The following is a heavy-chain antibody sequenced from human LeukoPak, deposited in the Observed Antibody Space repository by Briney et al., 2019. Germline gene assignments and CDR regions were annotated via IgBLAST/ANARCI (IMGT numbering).Heavy chain of an antibody. CDR1: GYSISSGYY. D-gene: IGHD4-17*01. CDR3: ERGSDYGDYESNWFDP. CDR2: IYHSGST. J-gene: IGHJ5*02. V-gene: IGHV4-38-2*01. Sequence: SETLSLTCAVSGYSISSGYYWGWIRQPPGKGLEWIGSIYHSGSTYYNPSLKSRVTISVDTSKNQFSLKLSSVTAADTAVYYWERGSDYGDYESNWFDPWGQGTLVTVSS.